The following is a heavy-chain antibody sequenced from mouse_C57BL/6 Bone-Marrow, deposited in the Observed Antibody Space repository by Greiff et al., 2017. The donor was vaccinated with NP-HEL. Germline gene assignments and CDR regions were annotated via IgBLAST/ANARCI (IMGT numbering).Heavy chain of an antibody. CDR1: GYTFTSYW. CDR3: AIEEGQLWSYFDY. V-gene: IGHV1-74*01. J-gene: IGHJ2*01. Sequence: QVQLQQPGAELVKPGASVKVSCKASGYTFTSYWMHWVKQRPGQGLEWIGRIHPSASDTNYNQKFKGKATLTVDKSSSTAYMQLSSLTSEDSAVYYCAIEEGQLWSYFDYWGQGTTLTVSS. CDR2: IHPSASDT. D-gene: IGHD3-2*01.